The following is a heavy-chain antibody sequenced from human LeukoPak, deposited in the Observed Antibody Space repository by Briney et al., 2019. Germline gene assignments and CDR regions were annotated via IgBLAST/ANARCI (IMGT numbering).Heavy chain of an antibody. D-gene: IGHD3-16*01. CDR2: INPNNGGT. V-gene: IGHV1-8*02. J-gene: IGHJ4*02. CDR1: GGTFSSYA. CDR3: ARGLEGRLGEFDY. Sequence: VASVKVSCKASGGTFSSYAISWVRQAPGQGLEWMGWINPNNGGTNYAQKFQGRVTMTRNTSISTAYMELSSLRSEDTAVYYCARGLEGRLGEFDYWGQGTLVTVSS.